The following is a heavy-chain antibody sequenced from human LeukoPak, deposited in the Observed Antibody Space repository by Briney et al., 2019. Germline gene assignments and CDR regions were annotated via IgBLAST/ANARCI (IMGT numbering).Heavy chain of an antibody. D-gene: IGHD3-9*01. CDR2: IYHSGST. Sequence: PSETLSLTCTVSGVSISSGGYYWSWIRQPPGKGLEWIGYIYHSGSTNYNPSLKSRVTISVDTSKNQFSLKPSSVTAADTAVYYCARGPHVLRYFDRAQSPRKFDYWGQGTLVTVSS. J-gene: IGHJ4*02. V-gene: IGHV4-30-2*01. CDR1: GVSISSGGYY. CDR3: ARGPHVLRYFDRAQSPRKFDY.